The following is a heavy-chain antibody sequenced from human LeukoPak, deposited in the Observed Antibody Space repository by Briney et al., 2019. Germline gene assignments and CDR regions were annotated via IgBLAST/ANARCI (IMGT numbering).Heavy chain of an antibody. D-gene: IGHD3-10*01. J-gene: IGHJ4*02. CDR3: ARVHYGSGIDY. CDR1: GGSISSYY. V-gene: IGHV4-59*01. CDR2: IYYSGST. Sequence: SETLSLTCTVSGGSISSYYWSWIRQPPGKGLEWIGYIYYSGSTNYNPSLKSRVTISVDTSKNQFSLKLSSGTAADTAVYYCARVHYGSGIDYWVQGTLVTVSS.